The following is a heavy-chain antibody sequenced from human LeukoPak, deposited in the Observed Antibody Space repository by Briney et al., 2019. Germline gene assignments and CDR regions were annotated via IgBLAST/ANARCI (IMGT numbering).Heavy chain of an antibody. CDR1: GFTFSHYS. CDR2: ISSSSSYI. J-gene: IGHJ4*02. D-gene: IGHD6-13*01. Sequence: GGSLRLSCAASGFTFSHYSMNWVRQAPGKGLEWVSSISSSSSYIYYADSVKGRFTISRDNAKNSLYLQMNSLRAEDTAVYYCARGSWQQVVLWGVGYYFDYWGQGTLVTVSS. CDR3: ARGSWQQVVLWGVGYYFDY. V-gene: IGHV3-21*01.